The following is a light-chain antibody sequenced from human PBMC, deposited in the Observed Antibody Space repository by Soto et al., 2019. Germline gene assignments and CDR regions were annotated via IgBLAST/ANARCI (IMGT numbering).Light chain of an antibody. Sequence: QSALTQPASVSGSPGQSITISCIGTSSDVGGYNFVSWYQQHPGKAPKLMIYEVTNRPSGISNRFSGSKSGNTASLTISGLQADDESYYYCTSYSSGSSLVIFGGGTKLTVL. V-gene: IGLV2-14*03. CDR2: EVT. J-gene: IGLJ2*01. CDR3: TSYSSGSSLVI. CDR1: SSDVGGYNF.